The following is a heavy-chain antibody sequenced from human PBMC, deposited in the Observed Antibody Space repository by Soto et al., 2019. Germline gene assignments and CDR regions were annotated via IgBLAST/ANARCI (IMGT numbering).Heavy chain of an antibody. Sequence: QVQLEQSGAEVKKPGSSVKVSCKASGGTFNTFAISWERQAPGQGLEWIGGIIPIFETANYAQRLQDRLTITADESTRTAYMELSRLTSDDTAIYFCATSTSSSWQNDYWGLGTLVVVSS. V-gene: IGHV1-69*01. D-gene: IGHD6-13*01. CDR3: ATSTSSSWQNDY. CDR2: IIPIFETA. J-gene: IGHJ4*02. CDR1: GGTFNTFA.